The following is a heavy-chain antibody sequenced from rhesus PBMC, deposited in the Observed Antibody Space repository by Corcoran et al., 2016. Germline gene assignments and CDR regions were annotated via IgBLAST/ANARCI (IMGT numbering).Heavy chain of an antibody. CDR3: ARDSIAAAGEFDY. CDR2: GYRSSGSN. D-gene: IGHD6-25*01. V-gene: IGHV4-147*01. Sequence: QVQLQESGPGLVKPSETLSLTCAVSGGSISSNYWSWIRQPPGKGLEWIGSGYRSSGSNNSNPSLRGRGPTSTYTAKSPVCLMLSAATAADAAVYYWARDSIAAAGEFDYWGQGVLVTVSS. CDR1: GGSISSNY. J-gene: IGHJ4*01.